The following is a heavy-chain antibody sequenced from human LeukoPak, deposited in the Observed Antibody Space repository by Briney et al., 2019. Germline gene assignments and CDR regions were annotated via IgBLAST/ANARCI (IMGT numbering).Heavy chain of an antibody. V-gene: IGHV3-30*03. J-gene: IGHJ4*02. CDR3: ARGGVRYGEYYYDSSGYYLGSDTYYFDY. Sequence: GRSLRLSCAASGFTFSSYGMHWVRQAPGKGLEWVAVISYDGSNKYYADSVKGRFTISRDNSKNTLYLQMNSLRAEDTAVYYCARGGVRYGEYYYDSSGYYLGSDTYYFDYWGQGTLVTVSS. CDR2: ISYDGSNK. CDR1: GFTFSSYG. D-gene: IGHD3-22*01.